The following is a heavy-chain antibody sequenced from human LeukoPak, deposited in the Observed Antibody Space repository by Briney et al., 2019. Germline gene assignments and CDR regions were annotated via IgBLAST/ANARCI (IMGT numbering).Heavy chain of an antibody. Sequence: PGGSLRLSCAASGFTFDDYAVHWVRQAPGKGLEWVSAISGSGGSTYYADSVKGRFTISRDNSKNTLYLQMNSLRAEDTAVYYCAKDPGSSHRLPFVYWGQGTLVTVSS. D-gene: IGHD6-6*01. CDR1: GFTFDDYA. CDR3: AKDPGSSHRLPFVY. V-gene: IGHV3-23*01. J-gene: IGHJ4*02. CDR2: ISGSGGST.